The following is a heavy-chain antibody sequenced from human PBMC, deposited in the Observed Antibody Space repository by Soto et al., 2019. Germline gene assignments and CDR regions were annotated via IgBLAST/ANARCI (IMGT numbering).Heavy chain of an antibody. D-gene: IGHD3-10*01. V-gene: IGHV1-2*02. CDR3: ASGSYPAFSLWF. Sequence: WASVKVSCKASGYTFTGYYIHWVRQAPGQGLEWMAWINPNNGGTKYAQKFQGRVTMTRDTSINTAYMELSGLRYDDTAVYYCASGSYPAFSLWFWGQGTLVTVSS. CDR2: INPNNGGT. J-gene: IGHJ4*02. CDR1: GYTFTGYY.